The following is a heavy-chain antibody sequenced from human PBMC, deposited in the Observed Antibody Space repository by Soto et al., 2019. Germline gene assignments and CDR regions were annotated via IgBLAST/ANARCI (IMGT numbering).Heavy chain of an antibody. V-gene: IGHV3-30*18. CDR3: AKGGSGNYLTYYYYYGMDV. CDR1: GFTFTNYA. J-gene: IGHJ6*02. CDR2: ISYDGNNK. Sequence: GGSLRLSCAASGFTFTNYALHWVRQAPGKGLEWVAVISYDGNNKYYAGSVKGRFTISRDNSKNTVYLQMNNLRAEDTAMYYCAKGGSGNYLTYYYYYGMDVWGQGTTVTVSS. D-gene: IGHD3-22*01.